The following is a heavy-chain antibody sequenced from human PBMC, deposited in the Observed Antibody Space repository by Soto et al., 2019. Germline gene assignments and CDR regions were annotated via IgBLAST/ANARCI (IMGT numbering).Heavy chain of an antibody. D-gene: IGHD3-16*01. CDR2: ISVSGGST. CDR1: GFTFSSYA. V-gene: IGHV3-23*01. CDR3: ASNTRYDPPDY. Sequence: EVQLLESGGGLVQPGGSLRLSCAASGFTFSSYAMSWVRQAPGKGLAWVSGISVSGGSTYYADSVKGRFTISRDNSKNTLHMQMTSLRAENTAVYYCASNTRYDPPDYWGEGTLVTVSS. J-gene: IGHJ4*02.